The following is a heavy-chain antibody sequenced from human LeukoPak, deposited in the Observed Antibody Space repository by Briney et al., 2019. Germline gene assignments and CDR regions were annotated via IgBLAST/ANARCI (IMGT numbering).Heavy chain of an antibody. CDR1: VFAFSSHT. D-gene: IGHD1-7*01. Sequence: GGSLRLSCAASVFAFSSHTMNWVRQAPGKGLEWVSSISSASTIIYYADSVKGRFTISRDNARNSLYLQMNSLRADDTAVYYCARKPITGTTLGPFDMWGQGTMVTVSS. V-gene: IGHV3-48*01. J-gene: IGHJ3*02. CDR2: ISSASTII. CDR3: ARKPITGTTLGPFDM.